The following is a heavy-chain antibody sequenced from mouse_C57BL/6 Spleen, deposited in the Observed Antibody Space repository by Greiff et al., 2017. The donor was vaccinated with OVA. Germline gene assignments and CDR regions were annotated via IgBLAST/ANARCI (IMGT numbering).Heavy chain of an antibody. J-gene: IGHJ1*03. V-gene: IGHV1-5*01. CDR1: GYTFTSYW. CDR2: IYPGNSDT. CDR3: TREGYYGSSSYWYFDV. Sequence: EVQLQQSGTVLARPGASVKMSCKTSGYTFTSYWMHWVKQRPGQGLEWIGAIYPGNSDTSYNQKFKGKAKLTAVTSASTAYMELSSLTNEDSAVYYCTREGYYGSSSYWYFDVWGTGTTVTVSS. D-gene: IGHD1-1*01.